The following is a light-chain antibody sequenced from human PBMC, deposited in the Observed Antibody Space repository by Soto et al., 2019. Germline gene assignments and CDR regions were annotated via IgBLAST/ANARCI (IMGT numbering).Light chain of an antibody. V-gene: IGKV1-39*01. CDR1: QSISNF. CDR2: AAS. CDR3: QQSHSTPPT. Sequence: DIQMTQSPSSLSAYVGDRATINCRSIQSISNFLNWYQQRQGQVPKLLIYAASTLHPGVPSRFSGSGSGTDFTLTITSLQPEDFTTYYCQQSHSTPPTFGQGTKVDIK. J-gene: IGKJ1*01.